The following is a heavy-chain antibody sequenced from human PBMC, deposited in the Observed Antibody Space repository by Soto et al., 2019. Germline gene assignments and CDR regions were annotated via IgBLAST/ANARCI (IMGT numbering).Heavy chain of an antibody. V-gene: IGHV4-30-2*01. CDR1: GGSISSGGYS. CDR3: ARVDKAASGAFDI. J-gene: IGHJ3*02. CDR2: IYHSGST. D-gene: IGHD2-2*03. Sequence: KPSETLSLTCAVSGGSISSGGYSWSWIRQPPGKGLEWIGYIYHSGSTYYNPSLKSRVTISVDRSKNQFSLKLSSVTAADTAVYYCARVDKAASGAFDIWGQGTMVTVSS.